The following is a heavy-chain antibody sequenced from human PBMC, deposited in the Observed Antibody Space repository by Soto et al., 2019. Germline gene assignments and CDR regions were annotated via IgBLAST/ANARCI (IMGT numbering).Heavy chain of an antibody. CDR1: GFTFSSYW. V-gene: IGHV3-7*04. Sequence: EVQLVESGGGLVQPGGSLRLSCAASGFTFSSYWMSWVRQAPGKGLEWVANIKQDGSEKYYVDSVKGRFTISRDNAKNSLYRQMNSLRAEGTAVYYCARDPRYDYVWGSYRLKGGRVYFDYWGQGTLVTVSS. CDR3: ARDPRYDYVWGSYRLKGGRVYFDY. J-gene: IGHJ4*02. D-gene: IGHD3-16*02. CDR2: IKQDGSEK.